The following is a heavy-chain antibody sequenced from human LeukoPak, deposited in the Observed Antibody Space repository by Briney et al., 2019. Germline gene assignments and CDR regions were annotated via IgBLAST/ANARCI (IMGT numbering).Heavy chain of an antibody. Sequence: GGSLRLSCAAYGLTFRNAWMSWVRQAPGKGLEWVGRIKSKTDGGTTDYAAPVNGRFTISRDDSKNTLYLQMNSLKTEDTAGYYCAIAILAVYQLDYWGQGTLVTVSS. CDR2: IKSKTDGGTT. CDR1: GLTFRNAW. D-gene: IGHD2-2*01. V-gene: IGHV3-15*01. J-gene: IGHJ4*02. CDR3: AIAILAVYQLDY.